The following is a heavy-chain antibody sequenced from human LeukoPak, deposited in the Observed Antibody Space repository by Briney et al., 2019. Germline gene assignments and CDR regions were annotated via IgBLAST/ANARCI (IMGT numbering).Heavy chain of an antibody. CDR2: IGGSGVST. CDR1: GFTFSRHA. Sequence: GGSLRLSCSASGFTFSRHAMNWVRQVPGKGLEWVSSIGGSGVSTYYADSVKGRFTISRDNAKNSLYLQMNSLRAEDTAVYYCARGYDSSGYYSTYGYWGQGTLVTVSS. V-gene: IGHV3-23*01. D-gene: IGHD3-22*01. CDR3: ARGYDSSGYYSTYGY. J-gene: IGHJ4*02.